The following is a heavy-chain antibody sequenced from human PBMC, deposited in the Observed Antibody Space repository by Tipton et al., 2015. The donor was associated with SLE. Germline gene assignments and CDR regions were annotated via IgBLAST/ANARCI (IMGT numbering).Heavy chain of an antibody. CDR3: ARGNWGPLDDAFDI. Sequence: TLSLTCAVYGGSFSGYYWSWIRQPPGKGLEWIGEINHSGSTNYNPSLKSRVTISVDTSKNQFSLKLSSVTAADTAVYYCARGNWGPLDDAFDIWGQGTVVTVSS. CDR1: GGSFSGYY. J-gene: IGHJ3*02. V-gene: IGHV4-34*01. CDR2: INHSGST. D-gene: IGHD7-27*01.